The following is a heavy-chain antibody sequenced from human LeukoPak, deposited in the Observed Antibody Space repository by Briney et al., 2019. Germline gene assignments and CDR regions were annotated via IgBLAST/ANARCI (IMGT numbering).Heavy chain of an antibody. V-gene: IGHV5-51*01. CDR2: IYPGDSDT. CDR3: ARSAGNSPIDYYFDF. Sequence: GECLKISCKGSGYTFTSYWIGWVRQMPGKGLEWMGIIYPGDSDTRYSPSFQGQVTISADKSISTAYLQWTSLKASDTAMYYCARSAGNSPIDYYFDFWGQGTLVTVSS. D-gene: IGHD4-23*01. CDR1: GYTFTSYW. J-gene: IGHJ4*02.